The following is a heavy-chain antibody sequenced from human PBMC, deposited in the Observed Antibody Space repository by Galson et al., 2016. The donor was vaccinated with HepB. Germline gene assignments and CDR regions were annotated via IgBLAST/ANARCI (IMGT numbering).Heavy chain of an antibody. Sequence: SVKVSCKASGYTFPNYGISWVRQAPGQGLEWMGWISAYNGNTNYAQKLQGRVTMTTDTSTSTAYMELRSLRSDDTDVYYCARNSSSFPFSDYWGQGTLVTVSS. D-gene: IGHD6-6*01. J-gene: IGHJ4*02. CDR2: ISAYNGNT. V-gene: IGHV1-18*01. CDR1: GYTFPNYG. CDR3: ARNSSSFPFSDY.